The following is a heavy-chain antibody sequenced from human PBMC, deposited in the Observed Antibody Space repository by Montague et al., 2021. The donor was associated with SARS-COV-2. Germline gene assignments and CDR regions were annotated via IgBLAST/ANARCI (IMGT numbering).Heavy chain of an antibody. V-gene: IGHV4-61*09. CDR1: GGSISSGDYH. CDR3: ARSPYRTTYLNGMDV. CDR2: IYTLGST. D-gene: IGHD1-14*01. Sequence: TLSLTCTVSGGSISSGDYHWSWVRQPAGKGLEWIGYIYTLGSTNYNPSLKSRVTISIDTSKNQFSLKLSSVTAADTAVYFCARSPYRTTYLNGMDVWGQGTPVTVSS. J-gene: IGHJ6*02.